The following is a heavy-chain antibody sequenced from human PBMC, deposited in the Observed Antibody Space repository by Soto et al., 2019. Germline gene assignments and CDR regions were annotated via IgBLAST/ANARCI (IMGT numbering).Heavy chain of an antibody. CDR2: INAGNGNT. CDR1: GYTFTSYA. J-gene: IGHJ3*02. CDR3: ARGPALSRDAFDI. V-gene: IGHV1-3*01. Sequence: GASVKVSCKASGYTFTSYAIHWVRQAPGQRLEWMGWINAGNGNTKYSQKFQGRVTITRDTSASTAYMELSSLRSEDTAVYYCARGPALSRDAFDIWGQGTMVTVSS.